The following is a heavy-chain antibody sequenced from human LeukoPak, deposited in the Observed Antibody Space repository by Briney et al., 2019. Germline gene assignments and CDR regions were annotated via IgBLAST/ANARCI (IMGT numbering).Heavy chain of an antibody. V-gene: IGHV3-23*01. Sequence: SGGSLRLSCAAPGFTFSTYAMSWVRQAPGEGLEWVSLISGSGGSTSYADSVKGRFTISRDNSKNTLYLQMNSLRAEDTAVYYCARDGKIEADWATTIDHWGQGTQVTVSS. CDR3: ARDGKIEADWATTIDH. D-gene: IGHD2-21*01. CDR2: ISGSGGST. J-gene: IGHJ4*02. CDR1: GFTFSTYA.